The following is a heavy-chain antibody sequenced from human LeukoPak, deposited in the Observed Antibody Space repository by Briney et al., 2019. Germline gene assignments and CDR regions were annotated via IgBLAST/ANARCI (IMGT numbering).Heavy chain of an antibody. CDR2: ISYRGNNA. V-gene: IGHV3-30-3*01. CDR3: AKGNVYGGNGMDV. CDR1: GFTFSKYA. Sequence: GGSLRLSCSPSGFTFSKYAMYWVRQAPGKGLGWVAVISYRGNNAYYADSMEGRFTVSRDNSKNTLYLQMNSLRAEGTAVYYCAKGNVYGGNGMDVWGQGTTVTVSS. D-gene: IGHD4/OR15-4a*01. J-gene: IGHJ6*02.